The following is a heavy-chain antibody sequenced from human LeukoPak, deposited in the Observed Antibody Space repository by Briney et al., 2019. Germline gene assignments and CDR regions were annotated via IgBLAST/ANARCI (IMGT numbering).Heavy chain of an antibody. Sequence: PGGSLRLSCAASGFTFSSYGMSWVRQPPGKGLEWIGEINHSGSTNYNPSPKSRVAISVDTSKNQFSLKLSSVTAADTAVYYCARAGMLRRLSYFDYWGQGTLVTVSS. CDR3: ARAGMLRRLSYFDY. V-gene: IGHV4-34*01. D-gene: IGHD3-10*02. CDR2: INHSGST. CDR1: GFTFSSYG. J-gene: IGHJ4*02.